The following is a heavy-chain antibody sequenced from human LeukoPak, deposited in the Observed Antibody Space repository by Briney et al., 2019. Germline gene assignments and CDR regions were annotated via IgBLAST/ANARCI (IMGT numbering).Heavy chain of an antibody. CDR2: IYGSGSA. Sequence: GGSLRLSCAASGFTVSNNYINWLRQAPGKGLEWVSLIYGSGSADYADSVKGRFTISRDNSMNTVYLQMNSLRAEDTAVYYCARINFGDDYWGQGTLVTVSS. V-gene: IGHV3-66*01. CDR3: ARINFGDDY. CDR1: GFTVSNNY. D-gene: IGHD4-17*01. J-gene: IGHJ4*02.